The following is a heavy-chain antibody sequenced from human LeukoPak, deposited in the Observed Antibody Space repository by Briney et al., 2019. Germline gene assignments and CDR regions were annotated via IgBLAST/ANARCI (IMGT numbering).Heavy chain of an antibody. CDR3: ARDTAMGLYYYGMDV. D-gene: IGHD5-18*01. J-gene: IGHJ6*04. V-gene: IGHV4-59*01. Sequence: SETLSLTCTVSGGSISSYYWSWIRQPPGKGLEWIRYIYYSGSTNYNPSLKSRVTISVDTSKNQFSLKLCSVTAADTAVYYCARDTAMGLYYYGMDVWGNGTTVTVSS. CDR1: GGSISSYY. CDR2: IYYSGST.